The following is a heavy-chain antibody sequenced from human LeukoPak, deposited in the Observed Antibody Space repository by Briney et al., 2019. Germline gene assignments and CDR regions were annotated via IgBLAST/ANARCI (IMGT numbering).Heavy chain of an antibody. J-gene: IGHJ4*02. CDR1: GFTFSTCG. CDR3: AKDRYGDYSFDS. Sequence: PGGSLRLSCAASGFTFSTCGMNWVRKAPGKGLEWVSFISGSGSSIYHADSVKGRFTISRDNSNNTLYLQMNSLRAEDTAVYYCAKDRYGDYSFDSWGQGALLTVSS. CDR2: ISGSGSSI. D-gene: IGHD4-17*01. V-gene: IGHV3-23*01.